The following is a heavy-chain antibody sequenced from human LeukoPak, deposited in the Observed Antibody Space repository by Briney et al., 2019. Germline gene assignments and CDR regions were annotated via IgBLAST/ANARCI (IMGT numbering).Heavy chain of an antibody. Sequence: SETLSLTCTVSGGSISSYYWSWIRQPPGKGLEWIGYIYYSGSTNYNPSLKSRVTISVDTSKNQFSLKLSSVTAADTAVYYCARLPHYGDYYNYGMDVWGQGTTVTVSS. D-gene: IGHD4-17*01. CDR2: IYYSGST. J-gene: IGHJ6*02. CDR3: ARLPHYGDYYNYGMDV. V-gene: IGHV4-59*08. CDR1: GGSISSYY.